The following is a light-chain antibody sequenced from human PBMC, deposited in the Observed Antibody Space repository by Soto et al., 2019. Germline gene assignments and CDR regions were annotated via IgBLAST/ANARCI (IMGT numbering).Light chain of an antibody. CDR2: AAS. CDR1: RSIGTN. J-gene: IGKJ5*01. Sequence: EIPVTQSPTSLSASVGDRVTITCRASRSIGTNLNWYQQRPGKAPQLLIYAASSLQSGVPSRFSGSTSGTDFTLTINGLQPEDFATYYCQQSVSPHIAFGQGTRL. CDR3: QQSVSPHIA. V-gene: IGKV1-39*01.